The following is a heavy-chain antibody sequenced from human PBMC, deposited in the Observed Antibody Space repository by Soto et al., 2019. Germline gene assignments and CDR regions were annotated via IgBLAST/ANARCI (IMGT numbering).Heavy chain of an antibody. V-gene: IGHV4-59*01. D-gene: IGHD6-25*01. J-gene: IGHJ1*01. CDR2: IYYSGSI. Sequence: QVQLQESGPRLVKPSETLSLTCTVSGGSIRTFFWSWVRQAPGKGLDWIGYIYYSGSINYNPSLMSRVTISINTSQNQFALRLGSVTTADTAVYYCAAGSRVAAAATPPSHWGQGTLVTVSS. CDR1: GGSIRTFF. CDR3: AAGSRVAAAATPPSH.